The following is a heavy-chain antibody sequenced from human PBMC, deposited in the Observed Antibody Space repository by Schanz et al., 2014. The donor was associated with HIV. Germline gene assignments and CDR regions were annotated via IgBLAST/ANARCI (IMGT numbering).Heavy chain of an antibody. CDR3: AKVATWDYYGMDV. CDR1: GFTFSSSG. J-gene: IGHJ6*02. V-gene: IGHV3-33*06. CDR2: MWYDESHK. Sequence: QVQLVESGGGVVQPGRSLRLSCTASGFTFSSSGMHWVRQAPGKGLEWVAAMWYDESHKGYADSVKGRFTISRDSSRNTLYLQMNSLRAEDTAVYYCAKVATWDYYGMDVWGQGTTVIVSS.